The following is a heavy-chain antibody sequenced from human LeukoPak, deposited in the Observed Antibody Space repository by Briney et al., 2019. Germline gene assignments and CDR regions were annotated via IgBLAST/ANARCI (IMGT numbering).Heavy chain of an antibody. J-gene: IGHJ5*02. V-gene: IGHV4-61*02. CDR3: ARDFSHYYGSGSYYNAYWFDP. Sequence: SETLSLTCTVSGGSISSDSYYWSWIRQPAGKGLEWIGRIYTSGSTNYNPSLKSRVTISVDTSKNQFSLKLSSVTAADTAVYYCARDFSHYYGSGSYYNAYWFDPWGQGTLVTVSS. CDR1: GGSISSDSYY. CDR2: IYTSGST. D-gene: IGHD3-10*01.